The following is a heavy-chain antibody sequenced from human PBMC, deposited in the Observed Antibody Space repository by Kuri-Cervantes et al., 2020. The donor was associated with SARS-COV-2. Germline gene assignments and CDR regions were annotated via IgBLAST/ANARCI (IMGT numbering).Heavy chain of an antibody. CDR3: ARDRVGVHDS. D-gene: IGHD2-21*01. V-gene: IGHV3-30-3*01. J-gene: IGHJ4*02. CDR1: GFNFSRYA. Sequence: GESLKISCAASGFNFSRYAMHWVRQAPGKGLEWVAVISYDGSNKDYTASGKGRFTISRDNSQNTLYLQMKSLRTEDTALYYCARDRVGVHDSWGQGTLVTVSS. CDR2: ISYDGSNK.